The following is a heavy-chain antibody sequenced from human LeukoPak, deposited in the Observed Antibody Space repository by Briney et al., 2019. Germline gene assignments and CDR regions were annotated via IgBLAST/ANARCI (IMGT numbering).Heavy chain of an antibody. Sequence: AGGSLRLSCAASGFTFSSYSMNWVRQAPGKGLEWVSSISSSSSYIYYADSVKGRFTISRDNSKNTLYLQMNSLRAEDTAVYYCARGGMVGATYAFDIWGQGTMVTVSS. CDR3: ARGGMVGATYAFDI. CDR1: GFTFSSYS. D-gene: IGHD1-26*01. J-gene: IGHJ3*02. V-gene: IGHV3-21*01. CDR2: ISSSSSYI.